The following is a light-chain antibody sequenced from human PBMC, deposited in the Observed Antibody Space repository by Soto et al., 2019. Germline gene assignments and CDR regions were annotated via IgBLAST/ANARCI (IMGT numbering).Light chain of an antibody. CDR1: QSISSW. J-gene: IGKJ1*01. Sequence: DIQMTQSPSTLSASVGDRVTITCRASQSISSWLAWYQQKPGKAPKLLIYKASSLESGVPSRFSGSGSGTEFTITISSLQPDDFATYDCQQYNSDWTFGQGTKVDIK. CDR2: KAS. CDR3: QQYNSDWT. V-gene: IGKV1-5*03.